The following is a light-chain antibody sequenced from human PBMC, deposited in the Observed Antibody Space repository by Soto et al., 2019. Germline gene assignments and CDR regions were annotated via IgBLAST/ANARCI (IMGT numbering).Light chain of an antibody. J-gene: IGKJ5*01. CDR2: GAS. V-gene: IGKV3-15*01. Sequence: ERVMTHSPATLSVSPGEGPTLCCRASQSVSSSLAWYQQKPGQAPRLLXYGASTRATGIPARFSGGGSGTEFTLTITSLQSEDFAVYYCQQYNNWPPITFGQGTRLEIK. CDR3: QQYNNWPPIT. CDR1: QSVSSS.